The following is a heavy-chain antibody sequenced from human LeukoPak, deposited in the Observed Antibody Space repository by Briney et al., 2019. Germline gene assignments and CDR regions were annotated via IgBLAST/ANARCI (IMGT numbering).Heavy chain of an antibody. CDR3: ARHLRRSSGWYGEYYFDY. J-gene: IGHJ4*02. CDR1: GYSFTSYW. Sequence: GESLKISCKGSGYSFTSYWISWVRQMPGKGLEWMGRIDPSDSYTNYSPSFQGHVTISADKSISTAYLQWSSLKASDTAMYYCARHLRRSSGWYGEYYFDYWGQGTLVTVSS. D-gene: IGHD6-19*01. CDR2: IDPSDSYT. V-gene: IGHV5-10-1*01.